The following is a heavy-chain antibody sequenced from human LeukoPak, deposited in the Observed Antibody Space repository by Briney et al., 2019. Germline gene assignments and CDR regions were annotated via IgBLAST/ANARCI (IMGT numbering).Heavy chain of an antibody. CDR1: GFTFSNYE. Sequence: GGSLRLSCATSGFTFSNYEMSWIRQAPGKGLEWVSYTSSSSSHINYADSVKGRFSVSRDNAKNSLYLQMNSLRAEDTAVYYCARGHYGMDVWGQGTTVTVPS. CDR3: ARGHYGMDV. J-gene: IGHJ6*02. CDR2: TSSSSSHI. V-gene: IGHV3-11*05.